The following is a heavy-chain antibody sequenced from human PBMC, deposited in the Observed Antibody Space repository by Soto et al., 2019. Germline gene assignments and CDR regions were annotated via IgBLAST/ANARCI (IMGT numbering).Heavy chain of an antibody. J-gene: IGHJ6*03. CDR3: ARVRGSGPSAYYMDV. CDR2: ISSAGII. D-gene: IGHD3-10*01. Sequence: EVQLVESGGGLVQPGGSLRLSCAASGFTFSTYSMNWVRQAPGKGLEWVSYISSAGIIYDADSVKGRFTVSRDNAKNSLYLEMNNLRAEDTAVYYCARVRGSGPSAYYMDVWGKGTTVTVSS. V-gene: IGHV3-48*01. CDR1: GFTFSTYS.